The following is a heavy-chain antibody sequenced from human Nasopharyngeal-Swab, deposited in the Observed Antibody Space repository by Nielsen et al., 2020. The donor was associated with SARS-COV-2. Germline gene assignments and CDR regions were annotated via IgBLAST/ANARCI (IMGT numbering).Heavy chain of an antibody. CDR2: IGDKDHNYAT. J-gene: IGHJ4*02. CDR3: TTDFYFDY. Sequence: VRQAPGKGLEWLGRIGDKDHNYATTYGASVKGRFTISRDDSKNTAFLQMDSLKTEDADLYYCTTDFYFDYWGQGTLVTVSS. V-gene: IGHV3-73*01.